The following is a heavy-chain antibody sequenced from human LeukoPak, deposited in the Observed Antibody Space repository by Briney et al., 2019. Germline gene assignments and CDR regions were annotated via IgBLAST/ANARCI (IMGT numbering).Heavy chain of an antibody. J-gene: IGHJ3*02. CDR1: GGSISSSNW. V-gene: IGHV4-4*02. CDR2: IYHSGST. CDR3: ASPIVGATGLNAFDI. D-gene: IGHD1-26*01. Sequence: SGTLSLTCAVSGGSISSSNWWSWVRQPPGKGLEWIGEIYHSGSTNYNPSLKSRVTISVDKSKNQFSLKLSSVTAADTAVYYCASPIVGATGLNAFDIWGQGTMVTVSS.